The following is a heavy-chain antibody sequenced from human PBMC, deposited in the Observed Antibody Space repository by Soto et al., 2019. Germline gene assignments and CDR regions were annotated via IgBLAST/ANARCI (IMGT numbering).Heavy chain of an antibody. Sequence: QVQLVQSGAEVKKPGASVKVSCKASGYTFTSYGISWVRQAPGQGLEWMGWISAYKGNTNYSQKLQDRLTMTTDTSTITAYMALRSLRSDDTAVYYCARTMAGVSKYVPYRSSWCERPLDTVSS. CDR2: ISAYKGNT. CDR1: GYTFTSYG. J-gene: IGHJ5*02. D-gene: IGHD3-10*01. CDR3: ARTMAGVSKYVPYRSS. V-gene: IGHV1-18*01.